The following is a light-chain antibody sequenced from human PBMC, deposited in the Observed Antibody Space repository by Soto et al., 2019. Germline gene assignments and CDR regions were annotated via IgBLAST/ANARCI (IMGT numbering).Light chain of an antibody. J-gene: IGKJ2*01. CDR1: QSVSTNY. CDR3: QQRPNWPRGT. CDR2: GAT. Sequence: EIVLTQSPGTLSLSPGERATLSCRASQSVSTNYLAWYQQKPGQSPRLLIYGATSRATGIPDRFSGSGSGTDFILTISRLEPEDFALYYCQQRPNWPRGTFGQGTKLEIK. V-gene: IGKV3D-20*02.